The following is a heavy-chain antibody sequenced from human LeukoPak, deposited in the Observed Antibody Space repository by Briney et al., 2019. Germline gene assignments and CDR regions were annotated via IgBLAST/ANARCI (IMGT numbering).Heavy chain of an antibody. CDR3: AKDQGEAVVPRRFDY. V-gene: IGHV3-23*01. J-gene: IGHJ4*02. CDR1: GFTFTNYA. CDR2: IYFSGGDT. Sequence: GGSLRLSCAASGFTFTNYAMSWVRQAPGKGLEWVSTIYFSGGDTYSADSVKGRFTISRDNAKNTLYLQMNSLRAEDTAIYYCAKDQGEAVVPRRFDYWGQGTLVTVSS. D-gene: IGHD2-2*01.